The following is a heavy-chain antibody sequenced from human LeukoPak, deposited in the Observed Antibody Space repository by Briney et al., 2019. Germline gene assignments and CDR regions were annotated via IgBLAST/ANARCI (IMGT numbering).Heavy chain of an antibody. Sequence: GGSLRLSCAGSGFTFSDYSLGWVRQAPGKGLEWVSSISGSGTHKFYGDSVKGRFNISRDNAKNSLFLQMTSLRAEDTAVYYCARDWALTKWGQGTLVAVSS. CDR1: GFTFSDYS. D-gene: IGHD7-27*01. V-gene: IGHV3-21*01. CDR2: ISGSGTHK. CDR3: ARDWALTK. J-gene: IGHJ4*02.